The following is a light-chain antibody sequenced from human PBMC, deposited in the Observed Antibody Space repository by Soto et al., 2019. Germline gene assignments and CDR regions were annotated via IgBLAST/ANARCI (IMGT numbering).Light chain of an antibody. J-gene: IGKJ1*01. Sequence: MQMPQSPSTLSASVADRGTITCRASQSISGWLAWYQQKPGKAPKRLIYAASSLQSGVPSRFSGSGSGTEFTLTISSLQPEDFATYYCLQHNSYPRTFGQGTKVDI. CDR3: LQHNSYPRT. CDR1: QSISGW. V-gene: IGKV1-17*01. CDR2: AAS.